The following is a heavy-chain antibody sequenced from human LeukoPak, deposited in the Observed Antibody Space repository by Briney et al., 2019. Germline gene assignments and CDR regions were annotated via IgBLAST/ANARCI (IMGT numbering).Heavy chain of an antibody. Sequence: ASVTVSCTASGYTFTSYYMNWVRQAPGQGLEWMGIINPSGGSTSYAQKFKGRVTITRDTPKNTVYMELNSLRSEDTAVYYCGSERLVEWGDDALDIWGQGTMVTVSS. CDR2: INPSGGST. CDR1: GYTFTSYY. J-gene: IGHJ3*02. V-gene: IGHV1-46*01. D-gene: IGHD3-9*01. CDR3: GSERLVEWGDDALDI.